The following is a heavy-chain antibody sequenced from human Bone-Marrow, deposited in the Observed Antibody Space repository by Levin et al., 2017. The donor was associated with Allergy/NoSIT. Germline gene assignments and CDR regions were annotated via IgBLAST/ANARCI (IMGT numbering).Heavy chain of an antibody. J-gene: IGHJ4*02. CDR1: GFTLSAHY. V-gene: IGHV3-11*05. Sequence: SCAASGFTLSAHYMTWMRQAPGKGLEWVAFISSSGTYIDYADSVRGRFTISRDSASNSLFLQMDSLRPEDTARYYCVRVSLGSISVEYIDHWGQGTLVNVSS. CDR2: ISSSGTYI. D-gene: IGHD6-13*01. CDR3: VRVSLGSISVEYIDH.